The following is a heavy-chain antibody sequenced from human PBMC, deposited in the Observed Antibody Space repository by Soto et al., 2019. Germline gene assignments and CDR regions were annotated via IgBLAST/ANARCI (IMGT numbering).Heavy chain of an antibody. CDR3: ARPGYSNYGAGVDV. CDR2: IDSDGSTT. CDR1: GFTFSVYW. V-gene: IGHV3-74*01. Sequence: EVQLVESGGGLVQPGGSLRLSCAASGFTFSVYWMHWVRQAPGKGLVWVSRIDSDGSTTSYADSVKGRFTISRDNAKSTLYLKMNSLRAETTAVYYCARPGYSNYGAGVDVWGQGTTVTVSS. D-gene: IGHD4-4*01. J-gene: IGHJ6*02.